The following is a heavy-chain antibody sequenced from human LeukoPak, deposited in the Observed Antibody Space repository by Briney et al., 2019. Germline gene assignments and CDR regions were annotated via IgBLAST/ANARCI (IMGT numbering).Heavy chain of an antibody. CDR1: GFTFSDFY. J-gene: IGHJ4*02. CDR3: ARDREGIRRGAYHFDY. V-gene: IGHV3-11*05. Sequence: GGSLRLSCAASGFTFSDFYMSWIRQAPGKGPEWVSYIRSTSSYTNYADSVKGRFTISRDNSKNSLYLQMNSLRAEDTAVYYCARDREGIRRGAYHFDYWGQGTLVTGFS. D-gene: IGHD3-10*01. CDR2: IRSTSSYT.